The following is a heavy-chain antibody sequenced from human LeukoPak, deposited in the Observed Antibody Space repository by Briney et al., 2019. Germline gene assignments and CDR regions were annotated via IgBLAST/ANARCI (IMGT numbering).Heavy chain of an antibody. D-gene: IGHD2/OR15-2a*01. CDR2: IRFDGSNK. V-gene: IGHV3-30*02. Sequence: GGSLRLSCAASGFTFSSYGMHWVRQAPGKGLEWVAFIRFDGSNKYYADSVKGRFTISRDNSKNTLYLQMNSLRAEDTAVYYCAKDGGPLSDYYYMDVWGKGTTVTISS. J-gene: IGHJ6*03. CDR1: GFTFSSYG. CDR3: AKDGGPLSDYYYMDV.